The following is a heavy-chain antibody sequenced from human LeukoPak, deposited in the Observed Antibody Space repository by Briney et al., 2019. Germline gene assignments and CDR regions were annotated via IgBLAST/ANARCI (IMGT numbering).Heavy chain of an antibody. V-gene: IGHV1-2*02. CDR2: INPDNGDT. J-gene: IGHJ4*02. Sequence: ASVKVSCKASGYIFTGYYMHWVRQAPGQGLEWMGWINPDNGDTSYAQMFQGRITTTRDTSITTAYMDLSSLTSDDTDVYYCARAIGGDNSCSRPFDYRGQGTLVTVSS. D-gene: IGHD2/OR15-2a*01. CDR3: ARAIGGDNSCSRPFDY. CDR1: GYIFTGYY.